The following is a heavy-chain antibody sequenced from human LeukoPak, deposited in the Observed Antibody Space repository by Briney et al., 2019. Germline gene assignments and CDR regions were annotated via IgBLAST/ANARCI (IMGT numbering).Heavy chain of an antibody. D-gene: IGHD3-10*01. Sequence: GGSLRLSCAASGFTFSSYEMNWVRQAPGKGLEWVSYISSSGSTIYYAGSVKGRFTISRDNAKNSLYLQMNSLRAEDTAVYYCARVAWFGELPHWGQGTLVTVSS. J-gene: IGHJ4*02. V-gene: IGHV3-48*03. CDR1: GFTFSSYE. CDR2: ISSSGSTI. CDR3: ARVAWFGELPH.